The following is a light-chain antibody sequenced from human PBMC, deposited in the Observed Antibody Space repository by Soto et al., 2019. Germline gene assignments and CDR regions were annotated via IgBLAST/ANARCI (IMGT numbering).Light chain of an antibody. V-gene: IGKV1-9*01. CDR1: QDITTY. CDR3: QRLNTYPFT. CDR2: AAS. Sequence: DIQLTQSPSFLSASVGDRVTITCRTSQDITTYLAWYQQKPGKAPRLLISAASTLHSGVPSTFSGSGSGTEFTLTITRLQPEDFATYYCQRLNTYPFTFGPGTTVDLK. J-gene: IGKJ3*01.